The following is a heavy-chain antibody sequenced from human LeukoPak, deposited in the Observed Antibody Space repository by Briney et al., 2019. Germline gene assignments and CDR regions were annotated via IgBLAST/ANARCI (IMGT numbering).Heavy chain of an antibody. CDR2: IYYSGST. V-gene: IGHV4-59*01. Sequence: SETLSLTCTASGGSISSYYWSWIRQPPGKGLEWIGYIYYSGSTNYNPSLKSRVTISVDTSKNQFSLKLSSVTAADTAVYYCARDLGVATILGDYYYGMDVWSQGTTVTVSS. CDR1: GGSISSYY. CDR3: ARDLGVATILGDYYYGMDV. D-gene: IGHD5-12*01. J-gene: IGHJ6*02.